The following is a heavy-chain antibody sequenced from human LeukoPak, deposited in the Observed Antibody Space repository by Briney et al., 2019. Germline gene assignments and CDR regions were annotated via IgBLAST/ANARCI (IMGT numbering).Heavy chain of an antibody. CDR1: GGSISSSSYY. CDR3: ARRPGIAGFIDY. Sequence: SETLSLTCTVSGGSISSSSYYWGWIRQPPGKGLEWIGSIYYSGSTYYNPSLKSRVTISVDTSKNQFSLKLSSVTAADTAVYYCARRPGIAGFIDYWGQGTPVTVSS. D-gene: IGHD6-13*01. J-gene: IGHJ4*02. V-gene: IGHV4-39*01. CDR2: IYYSGST.